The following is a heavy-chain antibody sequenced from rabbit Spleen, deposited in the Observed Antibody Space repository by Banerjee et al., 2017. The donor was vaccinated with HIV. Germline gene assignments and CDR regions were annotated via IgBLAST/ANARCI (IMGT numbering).Heavy chain of an antibody. J-gene: IGHJ4*01. CDR3: ARDLPGVIGWNFNL. D-gene: IGHD1-1*01. Sequence: EQLEESGGGLVKPEGSLTLTCKASGVSFSDKDVMCWVRQAPGKGLEWIACINAVTGKAVYATWAKGRFTFSKTSSTTVTLQMTTLTAADTATYFCARDLPGVIGWNFNLWGQGTLVTVS. V-gene: IGHV1S45*01. CDR2: INAVTGKA. CDR1: GVSFSDKDV.